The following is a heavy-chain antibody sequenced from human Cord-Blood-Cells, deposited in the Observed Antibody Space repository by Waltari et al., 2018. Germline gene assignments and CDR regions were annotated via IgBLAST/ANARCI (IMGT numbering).Heavy chain of an antibody. CDR1: GFTFSSYA. J-gene: IGHJ4*02. D-gene: IGHD5-12*01. CDR3: AXXXLSGYAKYFDY. Sequence: EVQLLESGGGLVQPGGSLRLSCAASGFTFSSYAMIWVRQAPGKGLEWVSAISGSGGSTYYADSVKGRFTISRDNSKNTLYLQMNSLRAEDTAVYYCAXXXLSGYAKYFDYWGQGTLVTVSS. CDR2: ISGSGGST. V-gene: IGHV3-23*01.